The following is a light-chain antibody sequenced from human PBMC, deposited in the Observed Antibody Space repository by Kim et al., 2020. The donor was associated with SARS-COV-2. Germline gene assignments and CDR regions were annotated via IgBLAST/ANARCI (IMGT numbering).Light chain of an antibody. CDR2: GVS. Sequence: SASVGDRVTITCRASQKISTFLNWYQQKPREAPKLLIYGVSTLHSGVPSRFTGSGSGADFTLTISSLQPEDFGTYYCQQSFSFPRTFGGGTKLEI. CDR1: QKISTF. CDR3: QQSFSFPRT. V-gene: IGKV1-39*01. J-gene: IGKJ4*01.